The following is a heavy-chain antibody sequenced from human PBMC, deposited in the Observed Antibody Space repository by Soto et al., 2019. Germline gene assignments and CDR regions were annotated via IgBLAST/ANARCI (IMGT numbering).Heavy chain of an antibody. CDR2: INHSGGT. CDR3: ARGPLYYDILTG. CDR1: GGSFSGYY. D-gene: IGHD3-9*01. J-gene: IGHJ4*02. V-gene: IGHV4-34*01. Sequence: PSETLSLTCAVYGGSFSGYYWSWIRQPPGKGLEWIGEINHSGGTNYNPSLKSRVTISVDTSKNQFSLKLSSVTAADTAVYYCARGPLYYDILTGWGQGTLVTVSS.